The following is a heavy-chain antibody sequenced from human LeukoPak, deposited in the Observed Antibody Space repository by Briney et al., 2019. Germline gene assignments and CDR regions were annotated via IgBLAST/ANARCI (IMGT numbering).Heavy chain of an antibody. V-gene: IGHV4-39*01. CDR1: GGTISSSTSY. CDR2: IYYSGST. Sequence: WETLSLTCAVSGGTISSSTSYWGWIRQPQGKGLEWIGRIYYSGSTFYNPSLKSRVTISVDTSKNQRPLRLSSVTAADTAVYYCARHGSTDYLDYWGQGTLVTVSS. CDR3: ARHGSTDYLDY. J-gene: IGHJ4*02. D-gene: IGHD2-2*03.